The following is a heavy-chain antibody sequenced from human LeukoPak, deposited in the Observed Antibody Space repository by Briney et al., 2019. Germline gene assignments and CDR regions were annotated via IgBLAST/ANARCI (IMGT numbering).Heavy chain of an antibody. CDR2: ISGSGGST. CDR1: GFTFSSYA. V-gene: IGHV3-23*01. Sequence: GGSLRLSCAASGFTFSSYAMSWVRQAPGKGLEWVSAISGSGGSTYYADSVKGRFTISRDNSKNTLYLQMNSLRAEDTAVYYCAKDPQAYCGGDCSYWYFDLWGRGTLVAVSS. D-gene: IGHD2-21*02. CDR3: AKDPQAYCGGDCSYWYFDL. J-gene: IGHJ2*01.